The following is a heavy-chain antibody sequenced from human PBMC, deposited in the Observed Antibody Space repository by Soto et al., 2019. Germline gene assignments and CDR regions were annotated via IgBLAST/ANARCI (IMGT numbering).Heavy chain of an antibody. J-gene: IGHJ4*02. CDR3: ARGRNEYCYDSSGYYYVDY. V-gene: IGHV4-30-2*01. D-gene: IGHD3-22*01. Sequence: QLQLQESGSGLVKPSQTLSLTCAVSGGSISSGGYSWSWIRQPPGKGLEWIGYIYHSGSTYYNPSLKSRVTLSVDRCKNRFSLKLSSVTAADTAVYYCARGRNEYCYDSSGYYYVDYWGQGTLVTVSS. CDR1: GGSISSGGYS. CDR2: IYHSGST.